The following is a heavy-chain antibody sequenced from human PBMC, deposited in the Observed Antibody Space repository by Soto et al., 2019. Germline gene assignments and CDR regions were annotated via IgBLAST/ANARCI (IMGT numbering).Heavy chain of an antibody. CDR3: ATIYDYVWGSYRLFDY. CDR1: GFTFSNAW. D-gene: IGHD3-16*02. V-gene: IGHV3-15*01. CDR2: IKSKKNGGTT. J-gene: IGHJ4*01. Sequence: GGSLRLSCEVSGFTFSNAWMNWVRQTPGKGLEWVGRIKSKKNGGTTDYAAPVKGRFTISRDDSRNRLYLQMSSLKSEDTGVYYCATIYDYVWGSYRLFDYWGHETLVTVSS.